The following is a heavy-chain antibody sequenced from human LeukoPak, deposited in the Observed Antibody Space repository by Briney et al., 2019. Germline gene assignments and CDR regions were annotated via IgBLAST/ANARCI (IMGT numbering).Heavy chain of an antibody. V-gene: IGHV4-39*07. D-gene: IGHD3-22*01. Sequence: PSETLSLTCTVSGGSISSSTSYWGWIRQSPGKGLEWIGSIYYSGRTYYNPSLKSRVTISVDTSKNQFSLKLSSVTAADTAVYYCARERTSTYYYDSSGYSTRVFDYWGQGTLVTVSS. CDR3: ARERTSTYYYDSSGYSTRVFDY. J-gene: IGHJ4*02. CDR2: IYYSGRT. CDR1: GGSISSSTSY.